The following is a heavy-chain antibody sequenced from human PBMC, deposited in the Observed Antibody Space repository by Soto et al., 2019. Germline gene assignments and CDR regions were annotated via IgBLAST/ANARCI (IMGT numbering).Heavy chain of an antibody. CDR2: ISSSSSYI. CDR1: GFTFSSYS. Sequence: GGSLRLSCAASGFTFSSYSMNWVRQAPGKGLEWVSSISSSSSYIYYADSVKGRFTISRDNAKNSLYLQMNSLRAEDTAVYYCAREHFDIVVVPAAIWGKGTLVTVAS. D-gene: IGHD2-2*02. CDR3: AREHFDIVVVPAAI. J-gene: IGHJ4*02. V-gene: IGHV3-21*01.